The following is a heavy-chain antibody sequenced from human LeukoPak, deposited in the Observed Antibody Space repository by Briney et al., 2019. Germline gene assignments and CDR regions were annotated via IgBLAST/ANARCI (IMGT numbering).Heavy chain of an antibody. D-gene: IGHD6-19*01. J-gene: IGHJ4*02. V-gene: IGHV4-39*01. CDR3: ATSGWYLLPGVY. Sequence: SETLSLTCTVSGDSISSTNYYWGWIRQPPGTGLEWIGSIYYSGSTYYNPSLESRVTISADTSKNQFSLKLSSVTAADTAVYYCATSGWYLLPGVYWGQGTLVTVSS. CDR1: GDSISSTNYY. CDR2: IYYSGST.